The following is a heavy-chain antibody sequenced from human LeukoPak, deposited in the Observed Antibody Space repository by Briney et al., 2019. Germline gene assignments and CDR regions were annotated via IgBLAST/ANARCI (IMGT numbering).Heavy chain of an antibody. D-gene: IGHD4/OR15-4a*01. V-gene: IGHV4-34*01. Sequence: SETLSLTCAVYGGSFSGYYRSWIRQPPRKGLEWIGEINHSGSTNYNPSLKSRVTISVDTSKNQFSLKLSSVTAADTAVYYCAREATHGAMDVWGQGTTVTVSS. CDR1: GGSFSGYY. J-gene: IGHJ6*02. CDR3: AREATHGAMDV. CDR2: INHSGST.